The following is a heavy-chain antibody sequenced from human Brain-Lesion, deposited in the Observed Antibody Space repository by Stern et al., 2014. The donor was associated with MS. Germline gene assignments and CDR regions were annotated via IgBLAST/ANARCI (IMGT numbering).Heavy chain of an antibody. CDR2: INPKSGGT. V-gene: IGHV1-2*04. CDR1: GYTFTGYY. CDR3: ATYYYDSTGYNDF. D-gene: IGHD3-22*01. J-gene: IGHJ4*02. Sequence: VQLVESGAEVKKPGASVKVSCKASGYTFTGYYMTWVRQAPGQGLEWMGWINPKSGGTNYAQKFQGWVTMTRDTSINTAYMELSRLRSDDTAVYYCATYYYDSTGYNDFWGQGTLVTVSS.